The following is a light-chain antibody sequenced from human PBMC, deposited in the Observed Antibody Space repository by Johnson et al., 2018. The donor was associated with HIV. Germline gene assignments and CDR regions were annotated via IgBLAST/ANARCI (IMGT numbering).Light chain of an antibody. Sequence: QPVLTQPPSVSAAPGQKVTSSCSGSSSNIGNNYVSWYQQLPGTAPKLLIYDNNKRPSGIPDRFSASKSGTSATLGITGLQTGDEADYYCGTWDSSLSAARVFGPGTKVTVL. J-gene: IGLJ1*01. V-gene: IGLV1-51*01. CDR3: GTWDSSLSAARV. CDR1: SSNIGNNY. CDR2: DNN.